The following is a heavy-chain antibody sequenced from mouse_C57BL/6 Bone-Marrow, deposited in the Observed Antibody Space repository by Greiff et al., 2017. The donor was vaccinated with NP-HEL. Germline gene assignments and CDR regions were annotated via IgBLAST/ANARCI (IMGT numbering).Heavy chain of an antibody. V-gene: IGHV1-69*01. D-gene: IGHD2-3*01. J-gene: IGHJ3*01. CDR1: GYTFTGYW. CDR2: IDPSDSGT. Sequence: QVQLQQPGAELVMPGASVKLSCKASGYTFTGYWMHWVKQRHGQGLEWIGEIDPSDSGTSYNQKFKGKSTLTVDKSSSTAYMQLSSLTSEDSAVYYCASYDGYYAGFAYWGQGTLVTVSA. CDR3: ASYDGYYAGFAY.